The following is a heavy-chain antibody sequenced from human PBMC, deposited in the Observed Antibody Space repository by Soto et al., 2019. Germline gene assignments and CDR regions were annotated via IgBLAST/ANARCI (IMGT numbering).Heavy chain of an antibody. CDR1: GGSISSGGYY. Sequence: QVQLQESGPGLVKPSQTLSLTCTVSGGSISSGGYYWSWIRQHPGKGLEWIGYIYYSGSTYYNPSLQSRVTISVDPSKNQFSLKLSSVTAADTAVYYCAGGRPVTTLYFDYWGQGTLVTVSS. V-gene: IGHV4-31*03. J-gene: IGHJ4*02. CDR3: AGGRPVTTLYFDY. CDR2: IYYSGST. D-gene: IGHD4-17*01.